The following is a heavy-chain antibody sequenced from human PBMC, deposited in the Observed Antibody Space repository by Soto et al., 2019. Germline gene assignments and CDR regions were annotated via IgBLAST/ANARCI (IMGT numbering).Heavy chain of an antibody. D-gene: IGHD4-17*01. CDR3: ASTTVTTDYYYDYGMDV. CDR2: IYPGDSDT. J-gene: IGHJ6*02. V-gene: IGHV5-51*01. CDR1: GYSFTSYW. Sequence: GESLKISCKGSGYSFTSYWIGWVRQMPGKGLEWMGIIYPGDSDTRYSPSFQGQVTISADKSISTAYLQWSSLKASDTAMYYCASTTVTTDYYYDYGMDVWGQGTTVTVSS.